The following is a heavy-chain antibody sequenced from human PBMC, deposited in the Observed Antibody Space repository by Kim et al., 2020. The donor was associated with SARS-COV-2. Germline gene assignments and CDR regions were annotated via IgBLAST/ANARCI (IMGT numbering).Heavy chain of an antibody. CDR2: SRDKMNSYST. J-gene: IGHJ6*02. D-gene: IGHD1-26*01. CDR1: GFIFSDHY. Sequence: GGSLRLSCAASGFIFSDHYMDWVRQAPGKGLEWVGRSRDKMNSYSTQYAASVKGRFTISRDDSENTLYLQMNSLKTEDTAVYYCTRADVDGNWAKKWDDHFGMAVWGQGTTVTVSS. V-gene: IGHV3-72*01. CDR3: TRADVDGNWAKKWDDHFGMAV.